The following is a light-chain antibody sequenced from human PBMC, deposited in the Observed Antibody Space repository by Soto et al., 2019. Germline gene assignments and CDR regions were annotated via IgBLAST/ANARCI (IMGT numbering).Light chain of an antibody. CDR1: QSVSSN. CDR2: GAS. Sequence: EIVMTQFTATLSVSPGERATLSCRASQSVSSNLAWYEQKPGQATRLLIYGASTRATGIPARFSGSGSGTEFTLTISSLQSEDVAVYYCQQYNNWPPSTFGQGTKLEIK. V-gene: IGKV3-15*01. J-gene: IGKJ2*01. CDR3: QQYNNWPPST.